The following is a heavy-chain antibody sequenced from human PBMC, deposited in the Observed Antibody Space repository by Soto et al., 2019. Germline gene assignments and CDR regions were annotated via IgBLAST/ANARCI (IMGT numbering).Heavy chain of an antibody. CDR1: GYSLTSYY. Sequence: QVQLVQSGAEVRKPGASVKVSCKSSGYSLTSYYMHWVRQAPGRGLEWMGITNPSDGSTNYAQKFKGRLTMTTDTSTSTVYMEMSSLRSEDTAMYYCARSYVTSRPIDFWGQGTLVTVSS. CDR2: TNPSDGST. D-gene: IGHD3-10*02. V-gene: IGHV1-46*01. J-gene: IGHJ4*02. CDR3: ARSYVTSRPIDF.